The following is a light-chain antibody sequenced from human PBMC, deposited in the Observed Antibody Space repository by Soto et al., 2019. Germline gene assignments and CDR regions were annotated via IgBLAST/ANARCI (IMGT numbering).Light chain of an antibody. CDR3: SSYISSSTVVV. V-gene: IGLV2-14*01. Sequence: QSALTQPASVSGSPGQSITISCTGTSRDVGGYNYVSWHQQHPGKAPKVIITEVSNRPSGVSNRFSGSKSGNTAYLTISGLQAEDEADYYCSSYISSSTVVVVGGGTKLTVL. CDR1: SRDVGGYNY. CDR2: EVS. J-gene: IGLJ2*01.